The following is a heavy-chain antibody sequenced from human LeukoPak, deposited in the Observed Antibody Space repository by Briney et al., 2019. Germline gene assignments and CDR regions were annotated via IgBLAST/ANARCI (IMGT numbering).Heavy chain of an antibody. Sequence: ASVKVSCKASGYTFTSYYMHWVRQAPGQGLEWMGIINPSGGSTSYAQKFQGRVTMTRDMSTSTAYMELSSLRSEDTAVYYCAREGNYYDSSGYYSWFDPWGQGTLVTVSS. J-gene: IGHJ5*02. CDR2: INPSGGST. D-gene: IGHD3-22*01. V-gene: IGHV1-46*01. CDR1: GYTFTSYY. CDR3: AREGNYYDSSGYYSWFDP.